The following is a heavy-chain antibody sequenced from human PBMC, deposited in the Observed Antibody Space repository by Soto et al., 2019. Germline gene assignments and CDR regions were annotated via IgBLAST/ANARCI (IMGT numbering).Heavy chain of an antibody. J-gene: IGHJ5*02. Sequence: GASVKVSCKVYGHTLAELSMTWVRQAPGKGLEWMGGFDPGNGQKFYAQKFQGRVIMTGDTSTETAYMELSSLRSEDTAVYYCATDGNNGNNWFDPWGQGTQVTVSS. CDR3: ATDGNNGNNWFDP. D-gene: IGHD1-20*01. CDR2: FDPGNGQK. CDR1: GHTLAELS. V-gene: IGHV1-24*01.